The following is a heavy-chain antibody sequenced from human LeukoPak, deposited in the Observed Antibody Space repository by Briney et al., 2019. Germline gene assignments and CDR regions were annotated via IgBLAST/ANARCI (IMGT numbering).Heavy chain of an antibody. J-gene: IGHJ5*02. D-gene: IGHD6-19*01. Sequence: GRSLRLSCAASGFTFDDYAMHWVRQAPGKGLEWVSGISWNSGSIGYADSVKGRFTISRDNAKNSLYLQVNSLRAEDTALYYCAKGTVAGTELGWFDPWGQGTLVTVSS. CDR2: ISWNSGSI. CDR1: GFTFDDYA. V-gene: IGHV3-9*01. CDR3: AKGTVAGTELGWFDP.